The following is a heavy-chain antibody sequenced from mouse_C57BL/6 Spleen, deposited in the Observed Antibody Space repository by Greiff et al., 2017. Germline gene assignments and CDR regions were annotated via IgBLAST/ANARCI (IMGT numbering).Heavy chain of an antibody. V-gene: IGHV14-4*01. CDR2: IDPENGDT. Sequence: EVQVVESGAELVRPGASVKLSCTASGFNIKDDYMHWVKQRPEQGLEWIGWIDPENGDTEYASKFQGKATITADTSSNTAYLQLSSLTSEDTAVYYCTTRGTFDYWGQGTTLTVSS. CDR1: GFNIKDDY. D-gene: IGHD3-3*01. J-gene: IGHJ2*01. CDR3: TTRGTFDY.